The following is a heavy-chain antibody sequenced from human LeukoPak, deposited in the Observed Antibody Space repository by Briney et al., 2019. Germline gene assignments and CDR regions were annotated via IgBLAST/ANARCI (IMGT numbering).Heavy chain of an antibody. Sequence: GASVKVSGKAFGSTFTSYGISWGRQAPEQGLEGWGWISAYNGNTNYAQKLQGRVTMTTDTSTSTAYMELRSLRSDDTAVYYCARDYSGYDPPDYWGQGTLVTVSS. CDR2: ISAYNGNT. D-gene: IGHD5-12*01. J-gene: IGHJ4*02. CDR3: ARDYSGYDPPDY. CDR1: GSTFTSYG. V-gene: IGHV1-18*01.